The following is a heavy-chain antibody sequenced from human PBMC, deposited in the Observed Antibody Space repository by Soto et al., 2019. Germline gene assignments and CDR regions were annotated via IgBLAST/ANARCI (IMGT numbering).Heavy chain of an antibody. CDR3: ARGSLVVPAAIDHPNFDY. D-gene: IGHD2-2*01. V-gene: IGHV4-34*01. J-gene: IGHJ4*02. CDR2: INHSGST. CDR1: GGSFSGYY. Sequence: SETLSLTCAVYGGSFSGYYGSWIRQPPGKGLEWIGEINHSGSTNYNPSLKSRVTISVDTSKNQFSLKLSSVTAADTAVYYCARGSLVVPAAIDHPNFDYWGQGTLVTVSS.